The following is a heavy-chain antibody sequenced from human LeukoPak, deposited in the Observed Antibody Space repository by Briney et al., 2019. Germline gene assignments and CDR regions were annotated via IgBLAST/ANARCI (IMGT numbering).Heavy chain of an antibody. CDR2: VYNTGST. J-gene: IGHJ4*02. Sequence: SPTLSLTCTVSGGSISTYYCSWIRQPPGKGLGWIGNVYNTGSTNYSPSLESRFTISVDTSKNHFSLRLGSVTAADTAVYYCARAVGDSGYGRYFDYWGQGTLVTVSS. CDR3: ARAVGDSGYGRYFDY. V-gene: IGHV4-59*01. CDR1: GGSISTYY. D-gene: IGHD5-12*01.